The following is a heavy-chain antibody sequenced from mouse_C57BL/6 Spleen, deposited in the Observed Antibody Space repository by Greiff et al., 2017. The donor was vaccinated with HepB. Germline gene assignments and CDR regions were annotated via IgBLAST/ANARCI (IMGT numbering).Heavy chain of an antibody. CDR2: INPNNGGT. V-gene: IGHV1-26*01. J-gene: IGHJ2*01. CDR1: GYTFTDYY. D-gene: IGHD1-1*01. Sequence: EVQLQQSGPELVKPGASVKISCKASGYTFTDYYMNWVKQSHGKSLEWIGDINPNNGGTSYNQKFKGKATLTVDKSSSTAYTELRSLPSEDSAVYYCARLTTVGYFDYWGQGTTLTVSS. CDR3: ARLTTVGYFDY.